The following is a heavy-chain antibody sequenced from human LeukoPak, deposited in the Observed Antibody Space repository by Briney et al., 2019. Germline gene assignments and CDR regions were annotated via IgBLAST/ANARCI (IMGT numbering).Heavy chain of an antibody. J-gene: IGHJ4*02. V-gene: IGHV4-39*07. CDR2: IYYSGST. CDR3: ARGTSAAGTSPTIDY. D-gene: IGHD6-13*01. CDR1: GGSISSSSYY. Sequence: PSETLSLTCTVSGGSISSSSYYWGWIRQPPGKGLEWIGSIYYSGSTNYNPSLKSRVTISVDTSKNQFSLKLSSVTAADTAVYYCARGTSAAGTSPTIDYWGQGTLVTVSS.